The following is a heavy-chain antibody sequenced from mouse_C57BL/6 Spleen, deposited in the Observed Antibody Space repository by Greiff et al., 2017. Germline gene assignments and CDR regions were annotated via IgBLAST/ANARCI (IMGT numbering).Heavy chain of an antibody. D-gene: IGHD1-1*01. CDR1: GYTFTSYW. V-gene: IGHV1-53*01. CDR3: VAYYGSSYGYFDV. CDR2: INPSNGGT. Sequence: QVHVKQPGTELVKPGASVKLSCKASGYTFTSYWMHWVKQRPGQGLEWIGNINPSNGGTNYNEKFKSKATLTVDKSSSTAYMQLSSLTSEDSAVYYCVAYYGSSYGYFDVWGTGTTVTVSS. J-gene: IGHJ1*03.